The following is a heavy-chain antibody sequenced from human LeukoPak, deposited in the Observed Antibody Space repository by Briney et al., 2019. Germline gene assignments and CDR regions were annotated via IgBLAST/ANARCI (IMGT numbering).Heavy chain of an antibody. CDR3: ATPAAGPGAEYSLY. V-gene: IGHV3-30*03. D-gene: IGHD6-13*01. CDR1: GFTISSYG. J-gene: IGHJ1*01. CDR2: ISYDGSKK. Sequence: GGSLGLSCAASGFTISSYGMHWVRQAPGKGLEWVAVISYDGSKKYYADSVKGRFTISRDNSKNTLYLQMNSLKVEDTAVYYCATPAAGPGAEYSLYWGQGTLVIVSS.